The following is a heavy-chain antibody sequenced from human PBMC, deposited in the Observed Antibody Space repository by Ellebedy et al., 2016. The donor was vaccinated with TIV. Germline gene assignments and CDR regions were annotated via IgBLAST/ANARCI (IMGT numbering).Heavy chain of an antibody. J-gene: IGHJ4*02. CDR1: GFTFSRHW. D-gene: IGHD1/OR15-1a*01. Sequence: GESLKISCVGSGFTFSRHWLSWVRQAPGKGLECVSYISSGGHDIYLADSVKGRFTISRDNAKNSVYLQMNSLRAEDTAVYYCARENWYNDYWGQGTLVTVSS. V-gene: IGHV3-21*05. CDR3: ARENWYNDY. CDR2: ISSGGHDI.